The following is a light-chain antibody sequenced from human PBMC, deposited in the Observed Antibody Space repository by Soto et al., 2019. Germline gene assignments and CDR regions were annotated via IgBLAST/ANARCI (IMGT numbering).Light chain of an antibody. J-gene: IGLJ3*02. Sequence: QSVLTQPPSVSGAPGQRVTISCTGSSSNIGAGYDVKWYQQLPGTAPKLLIYGNSNRPSGVPYRFSGSKSGTSASLAITGLQAEDEADYYCQSYDSSLSGWVFGGGTKLTVL. CDR1: SSNIGAGYD. CDR3: QSYDSSLSGWV. CDR2: GNS. V-gene: IGLV1-40*01.